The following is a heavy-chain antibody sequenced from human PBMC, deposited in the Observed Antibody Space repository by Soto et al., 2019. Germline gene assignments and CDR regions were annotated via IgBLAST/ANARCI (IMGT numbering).Heavy chain of an antibody. CDR2: IYYSGST. J-gene: IGHJ6*02. CDR3: ARDRGYPETYGMDV. CDR1: CGSISSYY. Sequence: QVQLQESGPGLVKPSETLSLTCTVSCGSISSYYWSWIRQPPGKGLEWIGYIYYSGSTNYNPSLKSRVTLSVDTSKNQFSLKLSSVTAADTAVYYCARDRGYPETYGMDVWGQGTTVTVSS. D-gene: IGHD3-10*01. V-gene: IGHV4-59*01.